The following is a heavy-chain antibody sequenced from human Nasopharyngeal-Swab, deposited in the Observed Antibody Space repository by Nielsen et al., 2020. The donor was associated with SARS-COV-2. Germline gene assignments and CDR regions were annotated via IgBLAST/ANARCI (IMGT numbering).Heavy chain of an antibody. CDR1: GFSFSSYD. V-gene: IGHV3-48*03. CDR2: ISTSGATI. Sequence: GGSLRLSCAASGFSFSSYDMIWVRQAPGKGLEWVSYISTSGATIYYADSVNGRFTIYRDNAKDSLFLQMTRLRAGDTAVYYCARVPGFYDSRGYSDLWGQGTQVTASS. D-gene: IGHD3-22*01. CDR3: ARVPGFYDSRGYSDL. J-gene: IGHJ5*02.